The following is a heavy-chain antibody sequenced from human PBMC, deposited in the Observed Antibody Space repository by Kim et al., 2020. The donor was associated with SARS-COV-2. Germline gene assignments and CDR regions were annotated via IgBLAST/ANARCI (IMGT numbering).Heavy chain of an antibody. CDR3: ARGGLEYPDY. CDR2: MYHRGST. V-gene: IGHV4-38-2*02. J-gene: IGHJ4*02. CDR1: GYSISSDYY. Sequence: SETLSLTCTVSGYSISSDYYWGWIRQPPGKGLEWIGSMYHRGSTNYNPSLKSRVTISGDTSKNQFSLKLSSVTAADTAVYYCARGGLEYPDYWGQGTLVTVSS.